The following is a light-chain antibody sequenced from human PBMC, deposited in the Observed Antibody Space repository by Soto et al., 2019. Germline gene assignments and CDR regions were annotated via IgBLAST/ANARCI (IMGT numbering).Light chain of an antibody. CDR3: MQSTHSPPYT. J-gene: IGKJ2*01. CDR2: YVS. CDR1: QSLAYIDGNTY. V-gene: IGKV2-30*01. Sequence: EVVMTQSPLSLPVTLGQPASISCRSSQSLAYIDGNTYLTWFHQRPGQSPRRLIYYVSNRDSGVPDRFSGSGSGSDFTLKISRVEAEDASIYYCMQSTHSPPYTFGQGTKLEIK.